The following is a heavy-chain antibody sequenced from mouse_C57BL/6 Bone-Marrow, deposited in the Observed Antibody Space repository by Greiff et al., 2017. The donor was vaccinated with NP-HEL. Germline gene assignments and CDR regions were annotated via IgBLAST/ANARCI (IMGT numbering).Heavy chain of an antibody. J-gene: IGHJ2*01. CDR1: GFTFSDFY. V-gene: IGHV7-1*01. Sequence: EVNVVESGGGLVQSGRSLRLSCATSGFTFSDFYMEWVRQAPGKGLEWIAASRNKANDYTTEYSASVKGRFIVSRDTSQSILYLQMNALRAEDTAIYYCARDETTVVAFDYWGQGTTLTVSS. CDR2: SRNKANDYTT. D-gene: IGHD1-1*01. CDR3: ARDETTVVAFDY.